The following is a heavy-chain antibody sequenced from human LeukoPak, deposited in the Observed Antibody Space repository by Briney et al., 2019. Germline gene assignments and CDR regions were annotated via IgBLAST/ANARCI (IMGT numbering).Heavy chain of an antibody. D-gene: IGHD3-10*01. CDR1: GFTVSSNY. CDR3: AKDLDGSGSLDY. V-gene: IGHV3-30*18. CDR2: ISYDGSNK. Sequence: PGGSLRLSCAASGFTVSSNYMSWVRQAPGKGLEWVAVISYDGSNKYYADSVKGRFTISRDNSKNTLYLQMNSLRAEDTAVYYCAKDLDGSGSLDYWGQGTLVTVSS. J-gene: IGHJ4*02.